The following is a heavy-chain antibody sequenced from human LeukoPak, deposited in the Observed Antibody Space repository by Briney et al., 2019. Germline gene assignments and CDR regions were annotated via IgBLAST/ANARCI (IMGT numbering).Heavy chain of an antibody. Sequence: GASVKVSCKASGYTFTSYDINWVRQATGQGLEWMGWMNPSSGNTGYAQKFQGRVTMTRNTSISTAYMELSSLRSEDTAVYYCARREPMAADTPLDYWGQGTLVTVSS. CDR2: MNPSSGNT. CDR3: ARREPMAADTPLDY. J-gene: IGHJ4*02. CDR1: GYTFTSYD. V-gene: IGHV1-8*01. D-gene: IGHD1-26*01.